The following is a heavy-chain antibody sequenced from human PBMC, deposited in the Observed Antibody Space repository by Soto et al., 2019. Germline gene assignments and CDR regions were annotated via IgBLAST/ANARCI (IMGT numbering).Heavy chain of an antibody. CDR1: GGTFSSYA. V-gene: IGHV1-69*01. CDR3: ARGSWIQLWLEWGNYYYGMDV. CDR2: IIPIFGTA. J-gene: IGHJ6*02. D-gene: IGHD5-18*01. Sequence: QVQLVQSGAEVKKPGSSVKVSCEASGGTFSSYAISWVRQAPGQGLEWMGGIIPIFGTANYAQKFQGRVTITADESTSTAYMELSSLRSEDTAVYYCARGSWIQLWLEWGNYYYGMDVWGHGTTVTVSS.